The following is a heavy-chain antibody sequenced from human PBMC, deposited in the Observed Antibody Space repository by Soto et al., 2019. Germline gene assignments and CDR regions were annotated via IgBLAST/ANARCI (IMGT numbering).Heavy chain of an antibody. J-gene: IGHJ1*01. CDR2: ISYDGSNK. CDR1: GCRRSSNK. V-gene: IGHV3-30*18. D-gene: IGHD2-8*02. Sequence: CADFGCRRSSNKKNWVRQAPGKGLEWVAVISYDGSNKYYADSVKGRSTISRDNSKNTPHLHMHSRRAEDTAVYDCAKFCVRTGYCIGYWGPG. CDR3: AKFCVRTGYCIGY.